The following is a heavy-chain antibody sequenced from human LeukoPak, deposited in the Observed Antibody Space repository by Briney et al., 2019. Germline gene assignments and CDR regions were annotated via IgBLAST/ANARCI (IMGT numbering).Heavy chain of an antibody. CDR1: GYTFTSYA. D-gene: IGHD6-13*01. CDR3: AREGYSSSWYDY. J-gene: IGHJ4*02. CDR2: IDAGNGNT. Sequence: ASVKVSCKASGYTFTSYAMHWVRQAPGQRLEWMGWIDAGNGNTKYSQKFQGRVTITRDTSASTAYMELSSLRSEDTAVYYCAREGYSSSWYDYWGQGTLVTVSS. V-gene: IGHV1-3*01.